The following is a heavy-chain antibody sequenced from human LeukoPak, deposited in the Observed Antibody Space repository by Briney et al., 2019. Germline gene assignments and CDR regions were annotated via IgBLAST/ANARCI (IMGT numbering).Heavy chain of an antibody. CDR3: TRELLSLHQGLDS. D-gene: IGHD2/OR15-2a*01. V-gene: IGHV3-21*06. CDR2: VSSNVNKM. J-gene: IGHJ5*01. Sequence: PGGSPRLSCAASGFTFSSHTMIWVRQAPGKGLEWVACVSSNVNKMYYAESVRGRFTVSRDNAGNSLSLQMDSLRAEDTAVYYCTRELLSLHQGLDSWGQGTLVTVSS. CDR1: GFTFSSHT.